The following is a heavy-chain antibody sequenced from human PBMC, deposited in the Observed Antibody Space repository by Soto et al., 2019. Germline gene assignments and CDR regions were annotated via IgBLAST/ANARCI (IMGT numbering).Heavy chain of an antibody. CDR3: ARDSYYDSSGYYEYFDY. V-gene: IGHV3-30-3*01. D-gene: IGHD3-22*01. J-gene: IGHJ4*02. CDR1: GFTFSSYA. CDR2: ISYDGSNK. Sequence: PGGSLRFSCAASGFTFSSYAMHWVRQAPGKGLEWVAVISYDGSNKYYADSVKGRFTISRDNSKNTLYLQMNSLRAEDTAVYYCARDSYYDSSGYYEYFDYWGQGTLVTVSS.